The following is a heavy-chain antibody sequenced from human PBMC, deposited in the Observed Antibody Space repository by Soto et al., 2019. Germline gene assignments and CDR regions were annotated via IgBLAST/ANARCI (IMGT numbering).Heavy chain of an antibody. CDR2: INPSGGST. CDR1: GYTFTSYY. D-gene: IGHD3-10*01. CDR3: ARDLLTMVRGVISLRDYYYYYYMDV. V-gene: IGHV1-46*03. J-gene: IGHJ6*03. Sequence: QVQLVQSGAEVKKPGASVKVSCKASGYTFTSYYMHWVRQAPGQGLEWMGIINPSGGSTSYAQKCQGRVTMTRDTSTSTVYMELSSLRSEDTAVYYCARDLLTMVRGVISLRDYYYYYYMDVWGKGTTVTVSS.